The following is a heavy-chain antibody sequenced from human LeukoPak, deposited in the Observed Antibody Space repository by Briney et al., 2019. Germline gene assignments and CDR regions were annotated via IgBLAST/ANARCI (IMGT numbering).Heavy chain of an antibody. V-gene: IGHV3-48*04. CDR2: ISSSGSTT. Sequence: GGSLRLSCAASGFTFSNAWMNWVRQAPGKGLEWVSYISSSGSTTYYADSVKGRFTVSRDNAKNSLYLQMNRLSAEDTAVYYCARDREYYYDSSGYGDYWGQGTLVTVSS. CDR1: GFTFSNAW. D-gene: IGHD3-22*01. CDR3: ARDREYYYDSSGYGDY. J-gene: IGHJ4*02.